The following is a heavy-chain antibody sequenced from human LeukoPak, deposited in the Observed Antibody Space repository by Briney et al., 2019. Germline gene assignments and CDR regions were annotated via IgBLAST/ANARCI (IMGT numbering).Heavy chain of an antibody. D-gene: IGHD2-2*01. CDR3: TTGGQLGYCSSTSCLGDFDY. J-gene: IGHJ4*02. V-gene: IGHV3-15*01. CDR2: IKSKTDGGIT. Sequence: GGSLRLSCAASGFTFSNAWMSWVRQAPGKGLKCVGRIKSKTDGGITDYAAPVKGRFTISRDDSKNTLYLQMNSLKTEDTAVYYCTTGGQLGYCSSTSCLGDFDYWGQGTLVTVSS. CDR1: GFTFSNAW.